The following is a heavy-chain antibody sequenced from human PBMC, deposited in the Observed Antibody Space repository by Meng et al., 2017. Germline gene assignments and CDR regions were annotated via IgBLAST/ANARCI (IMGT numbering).Heavy chain of an antibody. V-gene: IGHV1-3*01. J-gene: IGHJ5*02. Sequence: QVQVGGSGGEVKKAGASVKGSCTASGYTFTSYAMHWVRQAPGQRLEWVGWINAGNGNKKYSQKFQGRVTITRDTSESTVYMELSSLRSEDTDEYYSARDKLKTFDPWGQGTLVTVSS. CDR2: INAGNGNK. CDR1: GYTFTSYA. CDR3: ARDKLKTFDP.